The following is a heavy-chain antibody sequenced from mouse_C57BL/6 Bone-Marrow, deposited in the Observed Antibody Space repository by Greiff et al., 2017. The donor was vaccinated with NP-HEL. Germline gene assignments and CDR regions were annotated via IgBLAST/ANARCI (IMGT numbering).Heavy chain of an antibody. Sequence: QVQLQQSGPELVKPGASVKISCKASGYAFSSSWMNWVKQRPGKGLEWIGRIYPGDGDTNYNGKFKGKATLTADKSSSTAYMQLSSLTSEDSAVYFCAPITTVVEDAMDYWGQGTSVTVSS. V-gene: IGHV1-82*01. CDR3: APITTVVEDAMDY. J-gene: IGHJ4*01. CDR2: IYPGDGDT. CDR1: GYAFSSSW. D-gene: IGHD1-1*01.